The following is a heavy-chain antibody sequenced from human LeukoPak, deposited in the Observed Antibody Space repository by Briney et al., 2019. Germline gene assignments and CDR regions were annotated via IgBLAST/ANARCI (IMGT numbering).Heavy chain of an antibody. V-gene: IGHV3-30*02. CDR1: GFTFSSYA. CDR2: IRYDGSNK. D-gene: IGHD2-15*01. Sequence: TGGSLRLSCAASGFTFSSYAMHWVRQAPGKGLEWVAFIRYDGSNKYYADSVKGRFTISRDNSKNTLYLQMNSLRAEDTAVYYCAKDFRYCSGGSCYSGLFDYWGQGTLVTVSS. J-gene: IGHJ4*02. CDR3: AKDFRYCSGGSCYSGLFDY.